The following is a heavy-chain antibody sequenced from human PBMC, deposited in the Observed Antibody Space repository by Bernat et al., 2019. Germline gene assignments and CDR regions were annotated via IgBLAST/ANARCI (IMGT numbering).Heavy chain of an antibody. CDR3: ARSLDVEWLGGWFDP. V-gene: IGHV1-2*04. J-gene: IGHJ5*02. D-gene: IGHD3-3*01. Sequence: QVQLVQSGAEVKKPGASVKVSCKASGYTFTGYYMHWVRQAPGQGLEWMGWINPNSGGTNYAQQFQGWVTMTRDTSISTAYMELSRLGSDDTAVYYCARSLDVEWLGGWFDPWGQGTLVTVSS. CDR2: INPNSGGT. CDR1: GYTFTGYY.